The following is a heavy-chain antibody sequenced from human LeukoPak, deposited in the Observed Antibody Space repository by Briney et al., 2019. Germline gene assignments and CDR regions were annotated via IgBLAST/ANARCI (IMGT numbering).Heavy chain of an antibody. CDR2: ISWNSGSI. J-gene: IGHJ4*02. D-gene: IGHD6-19*01. Sequence: GGSLRLSCAASGFTFDDYAMHWVRQAPGKGLEWVSGISWNSGSIGYADSVKGRFTISRDNAKNSLYLQMNSLRAEDTAVYYCAKESIAVAGLTFDYWGQGTLVTVAS. CDR1: GFTFDDYA. CDR3: AKESIAVAGLTFDY. V-gene: IGHV3-9*01.